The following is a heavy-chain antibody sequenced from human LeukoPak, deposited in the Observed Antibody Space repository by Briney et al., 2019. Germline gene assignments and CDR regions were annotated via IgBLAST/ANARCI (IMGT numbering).Heavy chain of an antibody. CDR2: IYYSGST. CDR1: GGSISNNY. Sequence: SETLSLTCTVSGGSISNNYWSWIRQPPGKGLEWIGYIYYSGSTNYNPSLKSRVLISVDTSRNQFSLKLTSVTAADTAVYYCARGGSAYSLDYWGQGTLVTVPS. D-gene: IGHD3-22*01. J-gene: IGHJ4*02. CDR3: ARGGSAYSLDY. V-gene: IGHV4-59*08.